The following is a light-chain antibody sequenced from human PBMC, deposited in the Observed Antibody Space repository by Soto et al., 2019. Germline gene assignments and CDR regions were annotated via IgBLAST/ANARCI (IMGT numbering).Light chain of an antibody. CDR3: CSYAGSYTYV. CDR1: SGDVGNYNY. Sequence: QSALTQPRSVSGSPGQSVTISCTGTSGDVGNYNYVSWYQQHPGEAPHFLIYDVSKRPSGVPDRFSGSKSGNTASLTISGLQAEDEGDYYCCSYAGSYTYVFGSGTKLTVL. V-gene: IGLV2-11*01. J-gene: IGLJ1*01. CDR2: DVS.